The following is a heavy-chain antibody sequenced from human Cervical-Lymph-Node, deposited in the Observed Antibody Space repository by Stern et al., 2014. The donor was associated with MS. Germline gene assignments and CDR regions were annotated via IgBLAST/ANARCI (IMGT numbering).Heavy chain of an antibody. CDR3: ARGHTYYDFWSGYWPRGMDV. V-gene: IGHV1-2*04. CDR1: GYTFTGYY. Sequence: QVQLVQSGAEVKKPGASVKVSCKASGYTFTGYYMHWVRQAPGQGLEWMGWINPNRGGQNYAQKFQGWVTMTRDTSISTAYMELSRLRSDDTAVYYCARGHTYYDFWSGYWPRGMDVWGQGTTVTVSS. J-gene: IGHJ6*02. D-gene: IGHD3-3*01. CDR2: INPNRGGQ.